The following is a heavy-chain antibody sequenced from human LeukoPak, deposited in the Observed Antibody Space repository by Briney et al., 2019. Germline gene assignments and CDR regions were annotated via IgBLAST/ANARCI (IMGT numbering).Heavy chain of an antibody. D-gene: IGHD3-16*01. CDR1: GGSFSGYY. Sequence: SETLSLTCGVYGGSFSGYYWSWIRQPPGKGLEWIGEINPRGSTNYNPSLKSRVTLSADTSKSQFSLTLNSVTAADTAVYYCARGLRPNYYYYYYMDVWGKGTTVTVSS. V-gene: IGHV4-34*01. CDR2: INPRGST. J-gene: IGHJ6*03. CDR3: ARGLRPNYYYYYYMDV.